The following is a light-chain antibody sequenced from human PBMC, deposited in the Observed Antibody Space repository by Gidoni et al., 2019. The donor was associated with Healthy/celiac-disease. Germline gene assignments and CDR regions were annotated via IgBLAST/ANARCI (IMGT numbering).Light chain of an antibody. CDR2: DAS. Sequence: DLQMPQSPSSLSASVGDSVTITCQASQDIRNYLNWYQQKPGKAPKLLIYDASNLETGVPSRFSGSGSGTDFTFTISSLQPEDIATYYCQQYDNLPLTFXGXTKVEIK. CDR1: QDIRNY. CDR3: QQYDNLPLT. V-gene: IGKV1-33*01. J-gene: IGKJ4*01.